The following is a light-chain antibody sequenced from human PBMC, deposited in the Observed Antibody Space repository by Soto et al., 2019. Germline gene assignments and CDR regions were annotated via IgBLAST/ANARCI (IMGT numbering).Light chain of an antibody. V-gene: IGKV3-15*01. J-gene: IGKJ1*01. Sequence: EVVMTQSPATLSVSPGDGAALSCRASQGVGNNLAWYQQKPGQAPRLLVYGASTRASGVPARFSGSGSGTEFTLTISSLQSEDFTVYYCQQYNKWPLTFGQGTKVDIK. CDR2: GAS. CDR1: QGVGNN. CDR3: QQYNKWPLT.